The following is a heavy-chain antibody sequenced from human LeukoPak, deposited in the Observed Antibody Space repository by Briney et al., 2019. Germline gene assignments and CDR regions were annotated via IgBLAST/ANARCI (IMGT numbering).Heavy chain of an antibody. CDR1: GFTFSSYS. CDR3: ARGRLRLSDAFDI. D-gene: IGHD5-12*01. V-gene: IGHV3-21*01. J-gene: IGHJ3*02. CDR2: ISSSSSYI. Sequence: GGSLRLSCAASGFTFSSYSMNWVRQAPGKGLEWVSSISSSSSYIYYADSVKGRFTISRDNAKNSLYLQMNSLRAEDTAVYYCARGRLRLSDAFDIWGQGTMVTVSS.